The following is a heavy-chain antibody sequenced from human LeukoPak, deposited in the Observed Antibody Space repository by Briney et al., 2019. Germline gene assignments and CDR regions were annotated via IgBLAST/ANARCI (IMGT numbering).Heavy chain of an antibody. CDR2: INPNSGGT. CDR3: ARGETIWSGYNNIGTIP. D-gene: IGHD3-3*01. V-gene: IGHV1-2*02. Sequence: GASVKVSCKASGYTFTGYYIHWVRQAPGLGLEWMGWINPNSGGTNYAQKFQGRVTMTSDASITTAYVDLSRLRSDDTAVYYCARGETIWSGYNNIGTIPWGQGTLVTVSS. J-gene: IGHJ5*02. CDR1: GYTFTGYY.